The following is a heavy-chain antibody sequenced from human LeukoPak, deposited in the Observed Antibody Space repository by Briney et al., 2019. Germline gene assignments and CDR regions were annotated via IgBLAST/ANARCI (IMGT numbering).Heavy chain of an antibody. D-gene: IGHD3-9*01. CDR3: ARDTVSRTNWFDP. Sequence: ASVKVSCKASGGTFSSYAISWVRQAPGQGLEWMGGIIPIFGTANYAQKFQGRVTITADESTSTAYMELRSLRSDDTAVYYCARDTVSRTNWFDPWGQGTLVTVSS. J-gene: IGHJ5*02. V-gene: IGHV1-69*13. CDR1: GGTFSSYA. CDR2: IIPIFGTA.